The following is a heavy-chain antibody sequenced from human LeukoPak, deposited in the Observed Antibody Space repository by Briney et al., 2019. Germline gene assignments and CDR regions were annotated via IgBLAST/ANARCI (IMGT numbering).Heavy chain of an antibody. D-gene: IGHD3-9*01. CDR2: IYYSGST. CDR3: ARNHYDIFDN. V-gene: IGHV4-59*01. CDR1: GGSISSYY. Sequence: PSGTLSLTCTVSGGSISSYYWSWIRQPPGKGLEWIGYIYYSGSTNYNPSLKSRVTISVDTSKNQFSLKLSSVTAADTAVYYCARNHYDIFDNWGQGTLVTVSS. J-gene: IGHJ4*01.